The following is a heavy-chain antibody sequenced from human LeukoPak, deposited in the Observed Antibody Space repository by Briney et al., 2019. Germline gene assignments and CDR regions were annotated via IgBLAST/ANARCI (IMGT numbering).Heavy chain of an antibody. CDR1: GFIVSSNY. Sequence: GGSLRLSCAASGFIVSSNYMNWVRQAPGKGLEWVSVIYTGGNTYYADSMKGRFTISRDNSKNTLYLQMHSLRAEDTAVYYCASPTSGQSFDIWGQGTMVTVSS. CDR2: IYTGGNT. D-gene: IGHD6-19*01. V-gene: IGHV3-53*01. CDR3: ASPTSGQSFDI. J-gene: IGHJ3*02.